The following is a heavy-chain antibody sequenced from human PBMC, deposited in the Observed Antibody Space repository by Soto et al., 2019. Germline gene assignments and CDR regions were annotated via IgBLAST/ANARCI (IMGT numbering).Heavy chain of an antibody. Sequence: SQTLSLTCAISGDSVSNKSVAWNWIRQSPSRGLEWLGRTYYRSKWYNDYAVSVKSRITINPETPRNQFSLQLNSVTPEDTAVYYCARGGRSYFYGMDVWGQGTTVTVS. V-gene: IGHV6-1*01. CDR2: TYYRSKWYN. CDR1: GDSVSNKSVA. J-gene: IGHJ6*02. CDR3: ARGGRSYFYGMDV.